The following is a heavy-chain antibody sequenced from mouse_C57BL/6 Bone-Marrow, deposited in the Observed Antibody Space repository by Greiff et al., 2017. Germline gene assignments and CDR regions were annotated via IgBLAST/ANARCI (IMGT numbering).Heavy chain of an antibody. D-gene: IGHD2-3*01. V-gene: IGHV5-4*01. Sequence: EVQLVESGGGLVKPGGSLKLSCAASGFTFSSYAMSWVRQTPEKRLEWVATISDGGSYTYYPDNVKGRFTISRDNAKNNLYLQMSHLKSEDTAMYYCARDRRLLLAWFAYWGQGTLVTVSA. CDR3: ARDRRLLLAWFAY. J-gene: IGHJ3*01. CDR2: ISDGGSYT. CDR1: GFTFSSYA.